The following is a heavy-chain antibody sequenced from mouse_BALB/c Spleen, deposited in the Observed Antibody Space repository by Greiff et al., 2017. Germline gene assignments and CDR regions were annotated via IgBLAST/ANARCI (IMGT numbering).Heavy chain of an antibody. Sequence: EVQVVESGGGLVQPGGSLRLSCATSGFTFTDYYMSWVRQPPGKALEWLGFIRNKANGYTTEYSASVKGRFTISRDNSQSILYLQMNTLRAEDSATYYCARRGYFFDYWGQGTTLTVSS. V-gene: IGHV7-3*02. CDR2: IRNKANGYTT. CDR1: GFTFTDYY. J-gene: IGHJ2*01. CDR3: ARRGYFFDY.